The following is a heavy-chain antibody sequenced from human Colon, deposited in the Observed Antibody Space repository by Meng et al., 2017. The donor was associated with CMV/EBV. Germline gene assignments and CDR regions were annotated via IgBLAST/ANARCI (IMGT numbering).Heavy chain of an antibody. CDR2: ISSSSSYI. V-gene: IGHV3-21*01. J-gene: IGHJ4*02. CDR1: GFTFSSYS. Sequence: GESLKISCAASGFTFSSYSMNWVRQAPGKGLEWVSSISSSSSYIYYADSVKGRFTISRDNAKNSLYLQMNSLRVEDTAVYYCARGSCSSTSCFTRRYSSSWYIDYWGQGTLVTVSS. D-gene: IGHD2-2*01. CDR3: ARGSCSSTSCFTRRYSSSWYIDY.